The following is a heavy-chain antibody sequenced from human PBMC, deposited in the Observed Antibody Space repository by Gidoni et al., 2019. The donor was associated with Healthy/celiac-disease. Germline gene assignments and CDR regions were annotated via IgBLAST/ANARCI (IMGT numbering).Heavy chain of an antibody. CDR3: ARVVPRAGFGEPKYSNWFDP. Sequence: QVQLVQSGAEVKKPGASVKVSCKASGYTFPGYYMHWVRQAPGQGLEWMGWINPNSGGTNYAQKFQGRVTMTRDTSISTAYMELSRLRSDDTAVYYCARVVPRAGFGEPKYSNWFDPWGQGTLVTVSS. CDR1: GYTFPGYY. V-gene: IGHV1-2*02. J-gene: IGHJ5*02. D-gene: IGHD3-10*01. CDR2: INPNSGGT.